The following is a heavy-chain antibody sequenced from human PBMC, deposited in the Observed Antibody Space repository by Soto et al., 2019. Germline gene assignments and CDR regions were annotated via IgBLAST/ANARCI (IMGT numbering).Heavy chain of an antibody. D-gene: IGHD6-13*01. Sequence: PSETLSLTCTVSGGSISSGDYYWSWIRQHPGKGLEWIGYISYSGYTYYNPSLRSRVTISVDTSKNEFSLNLSSVTAADTAVYYCARDRGNSWYGGRIWFDPWGQGALVTVSS. V-gene: IGHV4-31*03. CDR1: GGSISSGDYY. J-gene: IGHJ5*02. CDR3: ARDRGNSWYGGRIWFDP. CDR2: ISYSGYT.